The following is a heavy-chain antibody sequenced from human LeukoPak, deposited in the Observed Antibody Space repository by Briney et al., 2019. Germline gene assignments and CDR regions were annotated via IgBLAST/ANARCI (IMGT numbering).Heavy chain of an antibody. CDR1: GYTFTSYG. V-gene: IGHV1-18*04. Sequence: ASVKVSCKASGYTFTSYGISWVRQAPGQGLEWMGWISAYNGNTNYAQKLQGRVTMTTDTSTSTAYMELRSLRSDDTAVYYCARDSEVLLWFGELSEGPFDYWGQGTLVTVSS. D-gene: IGHD3-10*01. CDR3: ARDSEVLLWFGELSEGPFDY. J-gene: IGHJ4*02. CDR2: ISAYNGNT.